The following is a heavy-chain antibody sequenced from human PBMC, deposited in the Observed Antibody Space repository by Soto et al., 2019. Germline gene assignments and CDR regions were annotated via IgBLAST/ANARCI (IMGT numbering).Heavy chain of an antibody. CDR2: ISTAGGYI. V-gene: IGHV3-21*02. Sequence: EVQLVESGGGLVKPGGSLRLSCAASRFNFRSYTMNWVRQAPGKGLEWVSSISTAGGYIYYADSVKGRFTISRDNAKNSLYLQTNNLRVEDTALYYCARERTSLVSPSPPDYYYYAMDVWGQGTTVTVSS. CDR1: RFNFRSYT. CDR3: ARERTSLVSPSPPDYYYYAMDV. J-gene: IGHJ6*02. D-gene: IGHD3-22*01.